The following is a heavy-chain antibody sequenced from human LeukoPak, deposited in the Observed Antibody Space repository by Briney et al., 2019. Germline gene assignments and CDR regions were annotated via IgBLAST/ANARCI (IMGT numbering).Heavy chain of an antibody. V-gene: IGHV1-2*04. CDR2: INPNSGGT. D-gene: IGHD5-12*01. CDR3: AREGYSGFDQWQTLDS. Sequence: ASVKVSCKASGYTFSGRYIHWVRQAPGQGLEWMGWINPNSGGTHYTQKFQGWVTMTRDTSISTAYLEFNRLRSNDTAIYFCAREGYSGFDQWQTLDSWGQGTLVTVSS. CDR1: GYTFSGRY. J-gene: IGHJ4*02.